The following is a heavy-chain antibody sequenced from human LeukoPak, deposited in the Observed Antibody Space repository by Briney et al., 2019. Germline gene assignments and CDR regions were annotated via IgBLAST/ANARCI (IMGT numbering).Heavy chain of an antibody. CDR1: GYTFTSYG. J-gene: IGHJ4*02. V-gene: IGHV1-18*01. Sequence: ATVKVSCTASGYTFTSYGISWVRQAPGQGPEWMGWISAYNGNTNYAQKLQGRVTMTTDTSTSTAYMELRSLRSDDTAVYYCARFNSYGYFDYWGQGTLVTVSS. CDR2: ISAYNGNT. D-gene: IGHD5-18*01. CDR3: ARFNSYGYFDY.